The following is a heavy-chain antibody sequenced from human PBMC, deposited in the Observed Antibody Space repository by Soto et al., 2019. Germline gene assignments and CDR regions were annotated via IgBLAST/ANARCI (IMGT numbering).Heavy chain of an antibody. J-gene: IGHJ6*02. CDR3: AREGVRGMDV. D-gene: IGHD3-16*01. CDR2: MKPNSANT. CDR1: GYTFTSYA. V-gene: IGHV1-8*01. Sequence: QVQLVQSGAEVKKPGASVKVSCKASGYTFTSYAINWVRQATGQGLEWMGWMKPNSANTGYAQKFQGRVTMTRNTSISTAYMELSSLRSDDTAVYYCAREGVRGMDVWGQGTTVTVSS.